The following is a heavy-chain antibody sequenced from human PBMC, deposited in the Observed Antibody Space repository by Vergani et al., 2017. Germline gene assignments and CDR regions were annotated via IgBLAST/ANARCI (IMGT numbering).Heavy chain of an antibody. Sequence: QVQLQQWGAGLLKPSQTLSLTCTVSGGSISSGGYYWSWIRQHPGKGLEWIGYIYYSGSTYYNPSLKSRVTISVDTSKNQFSLKLSSVTAADTAVYYCARLPRITIFGVARGAFDIWGQGTMVTVSS. CDR3: ARLPRITIFGVARGAFDI. CDR1: GGSISSGGYY. J-gene: IGHJ3*02. V-gene: IGHV4-31*03. CDR2: IYYSGST. D-gene: IGHD3-3*01.